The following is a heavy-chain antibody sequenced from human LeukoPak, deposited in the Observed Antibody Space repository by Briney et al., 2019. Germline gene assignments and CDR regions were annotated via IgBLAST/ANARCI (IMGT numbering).Heavy chain of an antibody. D-gene: IGHD2-2*01. Sequence: GGSLRLSCAASGFTFSGSAMHWVRQAPGQGLEWMGWINPNSGGTNYAQKFQGRVTMTRDTSISTAYMELSRLRSDDTAVYYCARVGYQPLLFGYWGQGTLVTVSS. CDR1: GFTFSGSA. V-gene: IGHV1-2*02. CDR3: ARVGYQPLLFGY. J-gene: IGHJ4*02. CDR2: INPNSGGT.